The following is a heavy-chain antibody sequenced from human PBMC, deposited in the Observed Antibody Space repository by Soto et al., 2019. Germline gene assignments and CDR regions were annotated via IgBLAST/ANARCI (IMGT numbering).Heavy chain of an antibody. CDR3: ARATTVTIPYYYYYMDV. Sequence: ASVKVSCKASGYTFTSYGISWVRQAPGQGLEWMGWISAYNGNTNYAQKLQGRVTMTTDTSTSTAYMELRSLRSDDTAVYYCARATTVTIPYYYYYMDVWGKGTTVTVSS. CDR2: ISAYNGNT. J-gene: IGHJ6*03. CDR1: GYTFTSYG. D-gene: IGHD4-17*01. V-gene: IGHV1-18*01.